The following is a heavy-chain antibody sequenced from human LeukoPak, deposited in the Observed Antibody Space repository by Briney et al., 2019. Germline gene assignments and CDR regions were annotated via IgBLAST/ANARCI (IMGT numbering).Heavy chain of an antibody. CDR2: ISYDGSNK. Sequence: GRSLRLSCAASGFTFSSYGMHWVRQAPGKGLEWVAVISYDGSNKYYADSVKGRFTISRDNSKNTLYLQMNSLRAEDTAVYYCANDYYDSSGYYPSYYFDYWGQETLVTVSS. CDR3: ANDYYDSSGYYPSYYFDY. CDR1: GFTFSSYG. V-gene: IGHV3-30*18. D-gene: IGHD3-22*01. J-gene: IGHJ4*02.